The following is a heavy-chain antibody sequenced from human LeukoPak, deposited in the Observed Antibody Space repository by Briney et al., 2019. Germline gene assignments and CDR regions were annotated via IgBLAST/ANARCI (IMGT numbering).Heavy chain of an antibody. Sequence: GGSLRLSCAASGFSFGSYTMKWVRQAPGKGLEWISSISPSSAYIYNADSVKGRFTISRDNSKNSLYLLMNSLRAEDTAIYYCARDRKGCSSATCYEGWFGPWGQGTLVTVSS. D-gene: IGHD2-2*01. CDR3: ARDRKGCSSATCYEGWFGP. J-gene: IGHJ5*02. V-gene: IGHV3-21*01. CDR1: GFSFGSYT. CDR2: ISPSSAYI.